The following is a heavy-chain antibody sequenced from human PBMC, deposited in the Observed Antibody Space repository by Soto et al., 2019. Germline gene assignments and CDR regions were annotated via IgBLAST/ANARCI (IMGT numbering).Heavy chain of an antibody. Sequence: ASVKVSCKASGGTFSRYAISWVRQAPGQGLEWMGGIIAVFGTTTYAQHFQGRVTITADKSTSTAYMELSSLRSEDTAVYYCAPDIQVSIGARYYYGMDAWGHGTTVTVSS. CDR2: IIAVFGTT. CDR3: APDIQVSIGARYYYGMDA. J-gene: IGHJ6*02. V-gene: IGHV1-69*06. D-gene: IGHD6-6*01. CDR1: GGTFSRYA.